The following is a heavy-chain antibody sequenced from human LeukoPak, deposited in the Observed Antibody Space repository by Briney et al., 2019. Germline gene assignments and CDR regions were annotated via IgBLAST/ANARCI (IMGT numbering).Heavy chain of an antibody. V-gene: IGHV3-23*01. CDR2: ISFNGRNT. CDR3: ARDIELST. J-gene: IGHJ3*01. D-gene: IGHD5-12*01. CDR1: GFNFADSA. Sequence: PGGSLRLSCAASGFNFADSAMSWVRQTPRKGLEWVSLISFNGRNTYYGDSVKGRFTISRDNSKDTVYLQMNSLRAEDTAIIYCARDIELSTWGPGTMVTVSS.